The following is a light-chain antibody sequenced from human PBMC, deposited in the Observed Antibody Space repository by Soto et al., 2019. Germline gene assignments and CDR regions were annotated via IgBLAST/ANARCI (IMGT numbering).Light chain of an antibody. J-gene: IGKJ1*01. V-gene: IGKV1-5*03. CDR2: KAS. CDR1: QSISSW. CDR3: KQYKSYSRT. Sequence: DIQMTESPSTLSASVGDRVTITRPASQSISSWLAWYQQKPGKAPKLLIYKASSLESGVPSRFSVMESGTEFTRTISSLQPDELATYYGKQYKSYSRTFRQGTKVDI.